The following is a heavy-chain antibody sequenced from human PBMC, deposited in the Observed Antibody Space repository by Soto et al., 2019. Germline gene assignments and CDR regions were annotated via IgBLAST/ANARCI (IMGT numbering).Heavy chain of an antibody. D-gene: IGHD1-26*01. CDR3: ARDGSIVVDGPWKDHFDY. CDR1: GFSFGAFG. CDR2: IGHDGRSV. J-gene: IGHJ4*02. Sequence: QVQLVESGGGVVQPGKSLTLSCAASGFSFGAFGMHWVRQAPGRGMEYVAVIGHDGRSVNYADSVKGRLTISRDNSKNTLYMQMNSLTAEDTAVYYCARDGSIVVDGPWKDHFDYWGQGTRVTVSS. V-gene: IGHV3-33*01.